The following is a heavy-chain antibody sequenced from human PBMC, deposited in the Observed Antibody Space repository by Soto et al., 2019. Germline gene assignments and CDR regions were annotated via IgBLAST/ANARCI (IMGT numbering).Heavy chain of an antibody. V-gene: IGHV4-39*01. CDR2: IYYRGST. J-gene: IGHJ3*02. Sequence: SETLSLTCTVSGGSISSSSYYWGWIRQPPGKGLEWIGSIYYRGSTYYNPSLKSRVTISFDTSKNQFSLKLSSVTAADAAVYYCARLAVAGTNAFDIWGQGTMVTVSS. CDR1: GGSISSSSYY. CDR3: ARLAVAGTNAFDI. D-gene: IGHD6-19*01.